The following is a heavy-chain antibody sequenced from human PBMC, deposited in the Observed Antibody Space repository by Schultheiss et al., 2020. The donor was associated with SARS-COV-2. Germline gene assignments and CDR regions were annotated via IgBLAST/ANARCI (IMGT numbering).Heavy chain of an antibody. D-gene: IGHD2-2*02. V-gene: IGHV3-13*05. J-gene: IGHJ6*02. CDR1: GFTFSSYD. CDR3: ARGPVRLGYCSSTSWYTYYYYEMDVWGQGSMDV. Sequence: GGSLRLSCAASGFTFSSYDMHWVRQATGKGLEWVSAIGTAGDPYYPGSVKGRFTISRENAKNSLYLQMNSLRAGDTAVYYCARGPVRLGYCSSTSWYTYYYYEMDVWGQGSMDVWGQGTTVTVSS. CDR2: IGTAGDP.